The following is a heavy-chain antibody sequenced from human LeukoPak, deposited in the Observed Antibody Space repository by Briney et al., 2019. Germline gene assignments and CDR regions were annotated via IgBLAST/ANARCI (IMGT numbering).Heavy chain of an antibody. CDR3: AKDQIRSSFSSYAFDI. D-gene: IGHD6-13*01. Sequence: GGSLRLSCAASGFTFSSYGMSWVRQAPGKGLEWVSAISGSGGSTYHADSVKGRFTISRDNSKNTLFLLMNSLRAEDTAVYYCAKDQIRSSFSSYAFDIWGQGTMVTVSS. J-gene: IGHJ3*02. CDR1: GFTFSSYG. V-gene: IGHV3-23*01. CDR2: ISGSGGST.